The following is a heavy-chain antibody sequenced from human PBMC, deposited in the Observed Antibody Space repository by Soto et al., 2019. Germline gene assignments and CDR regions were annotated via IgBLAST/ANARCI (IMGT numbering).Heavy chain of an antibody. D-gene: IGHD3-16*02. CDR2: SNTGNGNT. V-gene: IGHV1-3*04. J-gene: IGHJ4*02. CDR3: ARDSLLDY. CDR1: GYTFASYA. Sequence: ASVKVSGKTSGYTFASYAIYWVRQAPGQRLEWMGWSNTGNGNTKYSQKFQDRGTITMDTSASTAYMDLSSLRSEDTAIYYCARDSLLDYWGQGTLVTVSS.